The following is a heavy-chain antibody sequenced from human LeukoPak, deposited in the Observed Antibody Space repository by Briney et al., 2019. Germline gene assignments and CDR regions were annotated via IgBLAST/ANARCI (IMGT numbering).Heavy chain of an antibody. CDR1: GFTLSSYE. V-gene: IGHV3-21*01. J-gene: IGHJ4*02. CDR2: IDYSGGSS. CDR3: ARADDSSSGYFDY. Sequence: PGGSLRLSCTVSGFTLSSYEMSWIRQAPGRGLEWVSSIDYSGGSSYYADSVKGRFTISRDNAKNSLYLQMDSLRAEDTAVYYCARADDSSSGYFDYWGQGTLVTVSS. D-gene: IGHD6-6*01.